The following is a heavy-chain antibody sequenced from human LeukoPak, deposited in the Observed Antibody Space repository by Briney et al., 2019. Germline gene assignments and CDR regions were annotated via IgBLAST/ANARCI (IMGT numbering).Heavy chain of an antibody. V-gene: IGHV3-20*04. CDR2: IDWNGAST. Sequence: GGSLRLSCAVSGVKFDYYGMSWVRQRPGKGLEWVSGIDWNGASTGFEESVKGRFTISRDNAKNSLYLQMHSLRGEDTAFYYCARSTRYNYDSSGYRDFDYWGQGTLVTVSS. D-gene: IGHD3-22*01. CDR3: ARSTRYNYDSSGYRDFDY. J-gene: IGHJ4*02. CDR1: GVKFDYYG.